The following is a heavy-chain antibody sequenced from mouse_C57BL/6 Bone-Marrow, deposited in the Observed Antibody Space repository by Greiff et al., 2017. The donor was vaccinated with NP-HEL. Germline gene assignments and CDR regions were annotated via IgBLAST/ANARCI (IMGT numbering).Heavy chain of an antibody. CDR3: ACLIYYYGSSYAMDY. J-gene: IGHJ4*01. V-gene: IGHV1-74*01. CDR2: IHPSGSDT. Sequence: VQLQQPGAELVKPGASVKVSCKASGYTFTSYWMHWVKQRPGQGLEWIGRIHPSGSDTNYNHKFKGKATLTVDKSSSTAYMQLSSLTSEDSAVYYCACLIYYYGSSYAMDYWGQGTSVTVSS. CDR1: GYTFTSYW. D-gene: IGHD1-1*01.